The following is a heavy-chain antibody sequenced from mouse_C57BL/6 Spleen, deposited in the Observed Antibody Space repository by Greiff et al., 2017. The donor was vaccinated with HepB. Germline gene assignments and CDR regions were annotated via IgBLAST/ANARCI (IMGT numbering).Heavy chain of an antibody. J-gene: IGHJ2*01. CDR3: TRDYGRFDY. D-gene: IGHD1-1*01. Sequence: LVESGAELVRPGASVTLSCKASGYTFTDYEMHWVKQTPVHGLEWIGAIDPETGGTAYNQKFKGKAILTADKSSSTAYMELRSLTSEDSAVYYCTRDYGRFDYWGQGTTLTVSS. V-gene: IGHV1-15*01. CDR2: IDPETGGT. CDR1: GYTFTDYE.